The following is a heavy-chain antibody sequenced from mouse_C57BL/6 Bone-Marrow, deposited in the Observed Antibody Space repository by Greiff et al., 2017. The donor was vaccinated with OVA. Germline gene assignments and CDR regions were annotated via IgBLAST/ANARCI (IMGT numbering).Heavy chain of an antibody. J-gene: IGHJ1*03. CDR1: GYTFTDYY. Sequence: VQLQQSGPVLVKPGASVKMSCKASGYTFTDYYMNWVKQSHGKSLEWIGVINPYNGGTSYNQKFKGKATLTVDQSSSTAYMELNSLTSEDSAVYYCARSFITTVEDFDVWGTGTTVTVSS. V-gene: IGHV1-19*01. D-gene: IGHD1-1*01. CDR3: ARSFITTVEDFDV. CDR2: INPYNGGT.